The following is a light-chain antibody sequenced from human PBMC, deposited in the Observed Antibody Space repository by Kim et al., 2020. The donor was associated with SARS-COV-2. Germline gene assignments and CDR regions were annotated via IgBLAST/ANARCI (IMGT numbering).Light chain of an antibody. Sequence: VTIPCNGSSGSIASNYVQWYQQRPGSAPTTVIYEDNQRPSGVPDRFSGSIDSSSNSASLTISGLKTEDEADYYCQSYDSSNLNWVFGGGTQLTVL. CDR3: QSYDSSNLNWV. V-gene: IGLV6-57*02. CDR1: SGSIASNY. J-gene: IGLJ3*02. CDR2: EDN.